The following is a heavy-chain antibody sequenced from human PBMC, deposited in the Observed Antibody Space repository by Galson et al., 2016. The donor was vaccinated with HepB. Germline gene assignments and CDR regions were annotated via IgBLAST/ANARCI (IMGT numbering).Heavy chain of an antibody. CDR3: ARDIALTYYADGSAYLHKYAMDV. Sequence: SVKVSCKASGGTFSDYAISWVRQAPGQGHEWMGGIIPTFGALTYTQKFQGRVTFTADKSTNTVYMELSSLRSEDTAVYYCARDIALTYYADGSAYLHKYAMDVWGQGTTVTVSS. V-gene: IGHV1-69*06. D-gene: IGHD3-22*01. J-gene: IGHJ6*02. CDR1: GGTFSDYA. CDR2: IIPTFGAL.